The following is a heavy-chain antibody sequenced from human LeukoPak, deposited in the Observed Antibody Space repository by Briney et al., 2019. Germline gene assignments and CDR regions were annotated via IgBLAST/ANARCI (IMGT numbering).Heavy chain of an antibody. V-gene: IGHV3-11*04. CDR1: GFTFSDYY. Sequence: GGSLRLSCAASGFTFSDYYTSWIRQAPGKGLEWVSYISSSGSTIYYADPVKGRFTISRDNAKNSLYLQMHSLRAEDTAVYYCARGIIVVVPAAMDDAFDIWGQGTMVTVSS. CDR2: ISSSGSTI. J-gene: IGHJ3*02. D-gene: IGHD2-2*01. CDR3: ARGIIVVVPAAMDDAFDI.